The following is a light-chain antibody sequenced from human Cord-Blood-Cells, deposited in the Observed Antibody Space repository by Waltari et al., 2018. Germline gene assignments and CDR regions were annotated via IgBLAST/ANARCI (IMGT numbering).Light chain of an antibody. CDR2: EGS. CDR3: CSYAGSSTYV. V-gene: IGLV2-23*01. Sequence: QSALTQPASVSGSPGQSITIPCTGTSSDVGSYHLFSWYQQHPGKAPKLMIYEGSKRPSGVSNRFSGSKSGNTASLTISGLQAEDEADYYCCSYAGSSTYVFGTGTKVTVL. J-gene: IGLJ1*01. CDR1: SSDVGSYHL.